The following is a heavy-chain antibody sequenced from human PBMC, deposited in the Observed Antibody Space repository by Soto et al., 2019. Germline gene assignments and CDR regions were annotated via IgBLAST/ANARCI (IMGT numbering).Heavy chain of an antibody. J-gene: IGHJ4*02. CDR3: TRDWEITVATWSFGGF. CDR1: GGTFSPYT. V-gene: IGHV1-69*08. CDR2: IIPFHGVT. Sequence: QVQLVQSGAEVKKPGSSVKVSCKASGGTFSPYTINWVRQAPGQGLEWMGRIIPFHGVTNYAQKFQARVKITADKSTSTAYMVLSGLRLEDTAMYYCTRDWEITVATWSFGGFWGRGTLVTVSS. D-gene: IGHD3-10*01.